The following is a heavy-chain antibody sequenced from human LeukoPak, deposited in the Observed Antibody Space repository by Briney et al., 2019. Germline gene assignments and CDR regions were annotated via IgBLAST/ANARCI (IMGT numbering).Heavy chain of an antibody. Sequence: SEALSLTCAVYGGSFSGYYWSWIRQPPGKGLEWIGEINHSGSTNYNPSLKSRVTISVDTSKNQFSLKLSSVTAADTAVYYCARGRRSSGWYGYWGQGTLVTVSS. D-gene: IGHD6-19*01. CDR3: ARGRRSSGWYGY. J-gene: IGHJ4*02. V-gene: IGHV4-34*01. CDR2: INHSGST. CDR1: GGSFSGYY.